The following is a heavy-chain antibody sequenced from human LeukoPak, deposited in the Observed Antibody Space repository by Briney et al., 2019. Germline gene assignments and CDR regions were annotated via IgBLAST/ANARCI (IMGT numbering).Heavy chain of an antibody. CDR1: GGSFSGYY. CDR2: INHSGST. CDR3: ATTYYDILTGYYNGGVDY. Sequence: SETLSLTCAVYGGSFSGYYWSWIRQPPGKGLEWIGEINHSGSTNHNPSLKSRVTISVDTSKNQFSLKLSSVTAADTAVYYCATTYYDILTGYYNGGVDYWGQGTLVTVSS. V-gene: IGHV4-34*01. J-gene: IGHJ4*02. D-gene: IGHD3-9*01.